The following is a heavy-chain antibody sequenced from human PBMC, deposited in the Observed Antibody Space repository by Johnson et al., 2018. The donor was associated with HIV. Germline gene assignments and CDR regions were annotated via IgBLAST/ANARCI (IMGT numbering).Heavy chain of an antibody. J-gene: IGHJ3*02. CDR2: IKQDGSEK. CDR3: ANLFRGDWGFDAFDI. Sequence: EQLVESGGGLVKPGGSLRLSCAASGLTFRDYYMSWVRQAPGKGLEWVANIKQDGSEKYYVDSVKGRFTISRDNAKNSLYLQMNSLRAEDTALYYCANLFRGDWGFDAFDIWGQGTMVTVSS. V-gene: IGHV3-7*03. CDR1: GLTFRDYY. D-gene: IGHD7-27*01.